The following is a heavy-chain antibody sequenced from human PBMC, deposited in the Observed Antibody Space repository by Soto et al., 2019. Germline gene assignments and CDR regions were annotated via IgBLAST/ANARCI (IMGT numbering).Heavy chain of an antibody. Sequence: GSLRLSCAASGFTFSSYAMSWVRQAPGKGLEWASAISSSGGTTHYADSVKARFIISRDNSKNTLYLQMNSLRAEDTAVYYCAKPGYLEQWMVRGYFDSWGEGAMVTVSS. CDR3: AKPGYLEQWMVRGYFDS. V-gene: IGHV3-23*01. CDR2: ISSSGGTT. J-gene: IGHJ4*02. D-gene: IGHD6-19*01. CDR1: GFTFSSYA.